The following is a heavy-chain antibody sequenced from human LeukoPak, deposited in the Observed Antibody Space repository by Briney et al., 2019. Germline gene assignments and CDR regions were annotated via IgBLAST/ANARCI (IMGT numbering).Heavy chain of an antibody. J-gene: IGHJ3*02. D-gene: IGHD3-16*01. CDR3: ARARWGGDAFDI. CDR2: MSPNSGNT. CDR1: GYTFTSYD. Sequence: GASVKVSCKASGYTFTSYDINWVRQATGQGLEWMGWMSPNSGNTGYAQKFQGRVTMTRSTSINTAYMELSSLRSEDTAVYYCARARWGGDAFDIWGQGTMVTVSS. V-gene: IGHV1-8*01.